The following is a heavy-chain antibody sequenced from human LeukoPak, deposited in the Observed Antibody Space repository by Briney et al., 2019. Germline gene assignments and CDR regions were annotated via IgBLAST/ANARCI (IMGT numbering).Heavy chain of an antibody. CDR3: ANAAKPGSYFNPIDY. CDR1: GFPFDHFA. J-gene: IGHJ4*02. Sequence: GGSLRLSCAASGFPFDHFAIHWARQAPGRGLEWVSSISWNSDTIGYADSVKGRFTISRDSARSSVYLQMDRLSAEDTGLYYCANAAKPGSYFNPIDYWGQGTLVTVSS. V-gene: IGHV3-9*01. CDR2: ISWNSDTI. D-gene: IGHD3-10*01.